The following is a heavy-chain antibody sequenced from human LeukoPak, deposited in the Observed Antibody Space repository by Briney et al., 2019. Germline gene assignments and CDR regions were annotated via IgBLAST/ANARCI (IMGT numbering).Heavy chain of an antibody. Sequence: SETLSLTCTVSGGSISSGTYYWSWIRQHPGKGLEWIGYMYYSGTTFYNPSLKSRVAMSVDSSQNQFSLKLSSVTAADTAVYYCARGGGSSWGDAFDIWGQGTMVTVSS. CDR3: ARGGGSSWGDAFDI. J-gene: IGHJ3*02. D-gene: IGHD6-13*01. CDR2: MYYSGTT. CDR1: GGSISSGTYY. V-gene: IGHV4-31*03.